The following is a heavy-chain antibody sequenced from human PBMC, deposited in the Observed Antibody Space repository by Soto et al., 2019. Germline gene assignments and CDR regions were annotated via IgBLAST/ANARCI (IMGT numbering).Heavy chain of an antibody. Sequence: PSETLSLTCAVYGGSFSGYYWTWIRQPPGTGLEWIGEINHSGSTNYNSSLKSRVTISVDTSKNQFSLKLTSVTAADTAVYYCARVRGNQLLGWFDPWGQGTLVTVSS. CDR3: ARVRGNQLLGWFDP. V-gene: IGHV4-34*01. J-gene: IGHJ5*02. CDR1: GGSFSGYY. CDR2: INHSGST. D-gene: IGHD2-2*01.